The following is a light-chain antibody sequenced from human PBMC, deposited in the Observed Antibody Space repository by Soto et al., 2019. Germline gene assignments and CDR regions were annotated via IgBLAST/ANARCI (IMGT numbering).Light chain of an antibody. V-gene: IGLV2-14*01. CDR1: SSDVGSYDY. CDR3: SSYRSSTALGV. CDR2: EVS. Sequence: QSALPQPASVSGSPGQSITISCTGTSSDVGSYDYVSWYQQHPDKAPKLMIYEVSNRPSGVSDRFSGSKSGNTASLTISGLQAEDEADYYCSSYRSSTALGVFGGGTKLTVL. J-gene: IGLJ2*01.